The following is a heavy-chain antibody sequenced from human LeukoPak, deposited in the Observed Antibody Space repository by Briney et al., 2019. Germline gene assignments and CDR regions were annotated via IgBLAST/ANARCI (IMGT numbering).Heavy chain of an antibody. CDR1: GDSISSGGHY. Sequence: SETLSLTCIVSGDSISSGGHYWSWIRQHPGKGLEWNGYIYYSGNTYYNPSLKSRLTISVDTSKNQFSLKLSSVTAADTAVYYCARRGPTYGMDVWGQGTTITVSS. V-gene: IGHV4-31*03. CDR2: IYYSGNT. J-gene: IGHJ6*02. CDR3: ARRGPTYGMDV.